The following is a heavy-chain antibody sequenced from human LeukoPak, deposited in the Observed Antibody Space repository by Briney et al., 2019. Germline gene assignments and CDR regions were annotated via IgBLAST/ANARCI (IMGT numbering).Heavy chain of an antibody. CDR1: GYTFTRYY. CDR3: ARVDQRISFYFDY. CDR2: LNPHNGDT. D-gene: IGHD3-16*02. J-gene: IGHJ4*02. Sequence: ASVKVSCKASGYTFTRYYMHWVRQAPGQGLEWMGWLNPHNGDTNYVQKFQGRVTMTRDTSISTAFMELSSPRSDDTAVYYCARVDQRISFYFDYWGQGTLITVSS. V-gene: IGHV1-2*02.